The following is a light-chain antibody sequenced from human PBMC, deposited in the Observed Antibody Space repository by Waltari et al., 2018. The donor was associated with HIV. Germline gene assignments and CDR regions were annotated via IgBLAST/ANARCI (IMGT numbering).Light chain of an antibody. CDR1: SSDVGRYNY. Sequence: LTQPPSASGSPGQSVTISCTGTSSDVGRYNYVSWYEQHPGKAPKLMIYEVSKRPSGVPDRFSGSKSGNTASLTVSGLQAEDEADYYCSSYAGSNNYVFGTGTKVTVL. J-gene: IGLJ1*01. CDR2: EVS. V-gene: IGLV2-8*01. CDR3: SSYAGSNNYV.